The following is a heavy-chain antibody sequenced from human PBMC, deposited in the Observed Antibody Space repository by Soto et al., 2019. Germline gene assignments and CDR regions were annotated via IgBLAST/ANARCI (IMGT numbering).Heavy chain of an antibody. CDR3: ARMYYYGSGSFFDY. D-gene: IGHD3-10*01. V-gene: IGHV3-53*04. CDR1: GFSVSGNY. J-gene: IGHJ4*02. CDR2: TYTGGTT. Sequence: GGSLRLSCAASGFSVSGNYMSWFRQAPGKGLEWVSVTYTGGTTYYADPVKGRFSISRHNSKNTLYLQMNSLRAEDTAVYYCARMYYYGSGSFFDYWGQGTPVTVSS.